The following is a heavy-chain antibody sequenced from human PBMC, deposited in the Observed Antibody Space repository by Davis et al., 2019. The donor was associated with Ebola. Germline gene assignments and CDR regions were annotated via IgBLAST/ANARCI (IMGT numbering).Heavy chain of an antibody. CDR1: GFTVSSNY. J-gene: IGHJ4*02. Sequence: PGGSLRLSCAASGFTVSSNYMSWVRQAPGKGLEWVSVIYSGGSTYYADSVKGRFTISRDNSKNSLYLQMNSLRTEDTALYYCAKDIGYSNYGGMDYWGQGTLVTVSS. V-gene: IGHV3-53*05. CDR2: IYSGGST. CDR3: AKDIGYSNYGGMDY. D-gene: IGHD4-11*01.